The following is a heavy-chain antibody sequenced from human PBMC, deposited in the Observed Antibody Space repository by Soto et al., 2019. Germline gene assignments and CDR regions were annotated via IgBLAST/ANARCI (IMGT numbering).Heavy chain of an antibody. CDR3: ARDRPPDY. Sequence: ASVKVSCKASGYTFTAYYVHWVRQAPGQGLEWMGWINPNTGGTTYAQKFQGRVTMTRDTSISTAYMELSSLRSDDTALYYCARDRPPDYWGQGTLVTVSS. V-gene: IGHV1-2*02. J-gene: IGHJ4*02. CDR2: INPNTGGT. CDR1: GYTFTAYY.